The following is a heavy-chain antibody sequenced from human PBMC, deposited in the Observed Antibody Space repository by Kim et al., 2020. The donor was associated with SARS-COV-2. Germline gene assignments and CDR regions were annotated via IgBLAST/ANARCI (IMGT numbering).Heavy chain of an antibody. V-gene: IGHV3-33*01. J-gene: IGHJ4*02. D-gene: IGHD1-26*01. CDR1: GFTFSTYA. Sequence: GGSLRLSCAASGFTFSTYAMHWVRQAPGKGLEWVAVIWYDGSNKFYADSVKGRFTFSRDNSKNTLYLQMNSLRAEDTAVYYCARGQGEGATVDYWGQGTLVTVSS. CDR3: ARGQGEGATVDY. CDR2: IWYDGSNK.